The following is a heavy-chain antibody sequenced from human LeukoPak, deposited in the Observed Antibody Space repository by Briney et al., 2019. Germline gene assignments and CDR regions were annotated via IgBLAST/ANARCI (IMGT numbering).Heavy chain of an antibody. Sequence: GASVKVSCKASGYTFTSYYMHWVRQAPGQGLEWMGIINPSGGSTSYAQKFQGRVTMTRDMSTSTVYMELSSLRSEDTAMYYCARASYDILTGYYRTFDYWGQGTLVTVSS. D-gene: IGHD3-9*01. CDR1: GYTFTSYY. CDR2: INPSGGST. V-gene: IGHV1-46*01. CDR3: ARASYDILTGYYRTFDY. J-gene: IGHJ4*02.